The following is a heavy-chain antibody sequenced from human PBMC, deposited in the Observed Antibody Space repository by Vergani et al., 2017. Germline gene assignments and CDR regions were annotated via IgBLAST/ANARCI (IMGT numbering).Heavy chain of an antibody. D-gene: IGHD3-10*01. CDR1: GGSFSGYY. V-gene: IGHV4-34*01. CDR3: ARGFTVRGVIDY. CDR2: INHSGST. J-gene: IGHJ4*02. Sequence: QVQLQQWGAGLLKPSETLSLTCAVYGGSFSGYYWSWTRQPPGKGLEWIGEINHSGSTNYNPSLKSRVTISVDTSKNQFSLKLSSVTAADTAVYYCARGFTVRGVIDYWGQGTLVTVSS.